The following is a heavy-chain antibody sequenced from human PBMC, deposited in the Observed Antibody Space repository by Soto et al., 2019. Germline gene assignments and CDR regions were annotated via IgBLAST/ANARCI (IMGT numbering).Heavy chain of an antibody. Sequence: QLQLQESGSGLVKTSETLSLTCTVSGASISYGGFSWSWIPQSPAKGLEWIGYISHLESTYFHPSYKSRLTMSIDRTRNQCSLKLSSVTAADMAVYYCARGGGYDSFDYWGERGLVTGSS. CDR2: ISHLEST. CDR1: GASISYGGFS. CDR3: ARGGGYDSFDY. J-gene: IGHJ4*02. V-gene: IGHV4-30-2*06. D-gene: IGHD5-12*01.